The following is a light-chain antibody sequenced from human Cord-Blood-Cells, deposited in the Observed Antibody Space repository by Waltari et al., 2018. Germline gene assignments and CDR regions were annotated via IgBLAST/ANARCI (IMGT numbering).Light chain of an antibody. J-gene: IGLJ2*01. CDR2: RNK. CDR3: AAWDDSLSGPV. Sequence: QSVLTQPPSASGTPGQRVTISCSGSSSNIGSNSVSWYQRLPGTAPKLLIYRNKQRPSGVPDRFSGSKSGTSASLAISGLRSEDEADYYCAAWDDSLSGPVFGGGTKLTVL. V-gene: IGLV1-47*01. CDR1: SSNIGSNS.